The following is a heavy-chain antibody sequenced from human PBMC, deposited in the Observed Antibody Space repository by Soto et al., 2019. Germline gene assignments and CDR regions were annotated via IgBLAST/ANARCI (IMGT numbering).Heavy chain of an antibody. CDR1: GYTLTDLS. D-gene: IGHD3-3*01. CDR3: ATASPSPVYYDFWSGYSPRAFDI. CDR2: FDPEDGET. J-gene: IGHJ3*02. V-gene: IGHV1-24*01. Sequence: GASVKASCKVCGYTLTDLSMHCVRQAPKKGLEWMGGFDPEDGETIYAQKFQGRVTMTEDTSTDTAYMELSSLRSEDTAVYYCATASPSPVYYDFWSGYSPRAFDIWGQGTMLTVSS.